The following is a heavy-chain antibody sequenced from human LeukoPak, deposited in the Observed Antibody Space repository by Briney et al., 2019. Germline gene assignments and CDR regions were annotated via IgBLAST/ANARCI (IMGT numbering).Heavy chain of an antibody. V-gene: IGHV3-74*01. CDR2: INSDGSST. Sequence: GGSLRLSCAASGFTSSSYWMHWVRQAPGKGLVWVSRINSDGSSTSYADSVKGRFTISRDNAKNTLYLQMNSLRAEDTAVYYCASGIVVVPAARVGSDYWGQGTLVTVSS. CDR3: ASGIVVVPAARVGSDY. D-gene: IGHD2-2*01. CDR1: GFTSSSYW. J-gene: IGHJ4*02.